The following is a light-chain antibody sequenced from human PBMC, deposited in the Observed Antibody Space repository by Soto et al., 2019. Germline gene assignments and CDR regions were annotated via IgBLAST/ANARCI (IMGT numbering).Light chain of an antibody. CDR2: EVS. J-gene: IGLJ1*01. Sequence: QSVLTQPASVALSLGQSITISCTGPGAVSTFHFVSCYQQHPGKAPRVIIYEVSNRPSGVSSRFSGSKSGNTASLVISGLQSDDEADYYCASYTGTSKYLFGTGTKVTVL. CDR1: GAVSTFHF. CDR3: ASYTGTSKYL. V-gene: IGLV2-14*01.